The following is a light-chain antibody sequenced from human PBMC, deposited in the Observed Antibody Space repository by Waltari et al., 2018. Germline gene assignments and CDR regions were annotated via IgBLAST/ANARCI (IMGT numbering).Light chain of an antibody. CDR2: SAS. Sequence: DIQMTQSPSFLSASVGDTVTITCRASQAISDYLAWYQQQAGKTPRLLMFSASTLPSGVPSRFSGSGSGTDFSLTISNLQPEDVATYFCQKYDRAPFTFGSGTKIDVK. CDR1: QAISDY. V-gene: IGKV1-27*01. J-gene: IGKJ4*01. CDR3: QKYDRAPFT.